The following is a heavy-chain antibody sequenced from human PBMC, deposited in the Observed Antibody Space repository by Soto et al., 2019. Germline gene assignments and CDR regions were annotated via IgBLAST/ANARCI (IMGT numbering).Heavy chain of an antibody. CDR3: ATTIVVVPASPLHYYYYYGMDV. J-gene: IGHJ6*02. D-gene: IGHD2-2*01. CDR1: GGSISSSSYY. V-gene: IGHV4-39*01. CDR2: IYCSGST. Sequence: QLQLQESGPGLVKPSETLSLTCTVSGGSISSSSYYWGWIRQPPGKGREWIGSIYCSGSTYYNPSLKSRDTISVDTSKNQFSLQLSSVTAADTAVYYCATTIVVVPASPLHYYYYYGMDVWGQGTTVTVSS.